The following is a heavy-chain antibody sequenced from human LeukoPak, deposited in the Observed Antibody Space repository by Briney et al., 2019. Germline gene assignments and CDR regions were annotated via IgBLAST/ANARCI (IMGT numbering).Heavy chain of an antibody. Sequence: ASVKVSCKASGYTFNDYYIHWVRQAPGQGLERLGWINPNSGGSNYAQKFQGRVTMTRDTSINSTFMDLSSLTSDDTAVYYCARGHDNTGYNYFDYWGQGTLVFVSS. V-gene: IGHV1-2*02. CDR2: INPNSGGS. J-gene: IGHJ4*02. CDR1: GYTFNDYY. D-gene: IGHD3-9*01. CDR3: ARGHDNTGYNYFDY.